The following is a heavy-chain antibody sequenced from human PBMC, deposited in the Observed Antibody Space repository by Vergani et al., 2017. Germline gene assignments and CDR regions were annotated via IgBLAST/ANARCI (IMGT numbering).Heavy chain of an antibody. J-gene: IGHJ4*02. CDR1: GYSISRGYY. Sequence: QVQLQESGPGLVKPSETLSLTCSVSGYSISRGYYWTWIRQPPGKGLEWIGYIYDSGDTKHTPSLKSRVTMSLDTSKNQFSLNLYSVTAADTAVYYCARGAVWWLRQIDSWREGALVTVSS. CDR2: IYDSGDT. D-gene: IGHD2-21*01. CDR3: ARGAVWWLRQIDS. V-gene: IGHV4-61*08.